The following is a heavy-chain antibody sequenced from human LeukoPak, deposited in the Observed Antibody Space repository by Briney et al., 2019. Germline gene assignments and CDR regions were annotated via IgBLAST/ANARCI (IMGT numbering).Heavy chain of an antibody. CDR2: ISYDGSNK. CDR1: GFTFNSYA. J-gene: IGHJ3*02. CDR3: ARVRGWAFDI. Sequence: GGSLRLSCAASGFTFNSYAMHWVRQAPGKGLEWVAVISYDGSNKHYADSVKGRLTISRDNSKNTMYLQMNSLRIEDTAVYYCARVRGWAFDIWGQGTMVTVSS. V-gene: IGHV3-30-3*01.